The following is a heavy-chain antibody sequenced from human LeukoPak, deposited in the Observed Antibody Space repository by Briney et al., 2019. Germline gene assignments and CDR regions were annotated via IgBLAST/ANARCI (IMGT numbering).Heavy chain of an antibody. J-gene: IGHJ5*02. D-gene: IGHD2-2*01. Sequence: GGSLRLSCAASGFTFSSYGMHWVRQAPGEGLEWVAVIWYDGSNKYYADSVKGRFTISRDNSKNTLYLQMNSLRAEDTAVYYCARDKDQEFDPWGQGTLVTVSS. CDR3: ARDKDQEFDP. CDR1: GFTFSSYG. CDR2: IWYDGSNK. V-gene: IGHV3-33*01.